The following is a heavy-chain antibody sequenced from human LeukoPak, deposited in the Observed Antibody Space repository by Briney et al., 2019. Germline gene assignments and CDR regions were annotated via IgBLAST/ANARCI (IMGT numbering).Heavy chain of an antibody. CDR1: GGSISNYY. Sequence: KPSETLSLTCTVSGGSISNYYWTWIRQPPGKGLEWIGYIFYSGSTNYNPSLKSRVTISVDTSKNQFSLKLSSVTAADTAVYYCARRGITIFGVVNDYWGQGTLVTVSS. V-gene: IGHV4-59*01. CDR3: ARRGITIFGVVNDY. CDR2: IFYSGST. D-gene: IGHD3-3*01. J-gene: IGHJ4*02.